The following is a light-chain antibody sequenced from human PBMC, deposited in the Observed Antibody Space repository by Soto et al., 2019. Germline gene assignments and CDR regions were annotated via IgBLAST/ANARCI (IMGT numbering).Light chain of an antibody. CDR2: DVS. J-gene: IGLJ1*01. Sequence: QSALTQPASVSGSPGQSITISCTGTSSDVGGYIYVSWYQHLPGKAPKLMIYDVSVRPSGVSNRFSGSKSANTASLTISGLQAEDEADYYCSSFTSGGTLVFGTGTKLTVL. CDR3: SSFTSGGTLV. CDR1: SSDVGGYIY. V-gene: IGLV2-14*03.